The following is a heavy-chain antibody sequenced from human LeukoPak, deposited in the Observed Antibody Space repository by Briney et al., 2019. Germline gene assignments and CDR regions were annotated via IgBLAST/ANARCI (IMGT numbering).Heavy chain of an antibody. D-gene: IGHD6-6*01. CDR1: GGSISSYY. V-gene: IGHV4-59*01. CDR3: ASGQRAARYYYMDV. CDR2: IYYSGST. J-gene: IGHJ6*03. Sequence: EALSLTCTVSGGSISSYYWSWIRQPPGKGLEWIGYIYYSGSTNYNPSLKSRVTISVDTSKNQFSLKLSSVTAADTAVYYCASGQRAARYYYMDVWGKGTTVTVSS.